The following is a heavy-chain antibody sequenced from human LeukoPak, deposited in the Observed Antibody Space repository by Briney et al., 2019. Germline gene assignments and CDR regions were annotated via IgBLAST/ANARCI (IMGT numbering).Heavy chain of an antibody. CDR1: GFTFSSYN. CDR3: AKKWGDGDYVSWFDP. Sequence: GGSLRLSCAASGFTFSSYNMHWVRQAPGKGLEWVAVISGDGSNRYYADSVKGRFTISRDNSKNTLFLQMNSLRAEDTAVYYCAKKWGDGDYVSWFDPRGQGTLVTVSS. V-gene: IGHV3-30-3*02. J-gene: IGHJ5*02. CDR2: ISGDGSNR. D-gene: IGHD4-17*01.